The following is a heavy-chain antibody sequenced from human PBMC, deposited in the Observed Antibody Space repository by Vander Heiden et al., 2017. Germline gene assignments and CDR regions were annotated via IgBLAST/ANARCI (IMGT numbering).Heavy chain of an antibody. CDR3: ARDYRGGLIVDAFDI. Sequence: QVQLVESGGGVVQPGRSLRLSCAASGFTFSSYGMHWVRQAPGKGLEWVGVIGYDGSNKYYADSVKGRFTISRDNSKNTLYLQMNSLRAEDTAVYYCARDYRGGLIVDAFDIWGQGTMVTVSS. V-gene: IGHV3-33*01. CDR2: IGYDGSNK. CDR1: GFTFSSYG. J-gene: IGHJ3*02. D-gene: IGHD3-22*01.